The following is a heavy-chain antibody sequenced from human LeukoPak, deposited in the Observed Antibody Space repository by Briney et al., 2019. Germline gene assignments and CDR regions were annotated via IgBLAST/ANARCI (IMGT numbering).Heavy chain of an antibody. Sequence: GGSLRLSFAASGFTFSSYSMNWVRQAPGKGLEWLSYITGGSSTITYYADSVKGRFTISRDNAKNSLDLQMTSLIAEDTAIYYCGTLHKRALWGQGTLVTVSS. D-gene: IGHD5-24*01. V-gene: IGHV3-48*01. CDR1: GFTFSSYS. CDR3: GTLHKRAL. CDR2: ITGGSSTIT. J-gene: IGHJ1*01.